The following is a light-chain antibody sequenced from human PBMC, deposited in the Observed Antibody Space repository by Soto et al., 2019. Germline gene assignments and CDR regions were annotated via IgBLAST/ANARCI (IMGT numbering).Light chain of an antibody. V-gene: IGLV2-11*01. CDR3: CSYAGSYTVV. Sequence: QSALTQPRPVSGSPGQSVTISCTGTSSDVGGYNYVSWYQQHPGKAPKLMIYDVSKRPSGVPDRFSGSKSGNTASLTISGLQAEDEADYYCCSYAGSYTVVFGGGTQLTVL. CDR1: SSDVGGYNY. CDR2: DVS. J-gene: IGLJ2*01.